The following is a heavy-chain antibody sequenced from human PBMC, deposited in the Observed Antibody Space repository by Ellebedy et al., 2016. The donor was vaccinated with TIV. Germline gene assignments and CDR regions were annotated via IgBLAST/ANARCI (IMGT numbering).Heavy chain of an antibody. J-gene: IGHJ2*01. Sequence: PGGSLRLSCAASGFTFSDYYINWVRQAPGKGLEWVSSISTTSNYIYYADSVKGRFTISRDNAKNSLSLQMNSRRAEDTAVYYCARKVPAPTTVPPNWYFDLWGRGTLVTVSS. D-gene: IGHD4-17*01. V-gene: IGHV3-21*01. CDR2: ISTTSNYI. CDR3: ARKVPAPTTVPPNWYFDL. CDR1: GFTFSDYY.